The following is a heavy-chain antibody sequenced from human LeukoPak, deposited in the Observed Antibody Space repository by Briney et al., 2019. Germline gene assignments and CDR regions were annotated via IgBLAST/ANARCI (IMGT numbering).Heavy chain of an antibody. CDR2: INPSGGST. CDR1: GYTFTSYY. CDR3: ARVIKTYYYDSSGYFDY. Sequence: ASVKVSCKASGYTFTSYYMHWVRQAPGQGLEWMGIINPSGGSTSYAQKFQGRVTVTRDTSTSTVYMELSSLRSEDTAVYYCARVIKTYYYDSSGYFDYWGQGTLVTVSS. D-gene: IGHD3-22*01. J-gene: IGHJ4*02. V-gene: IGHV1-46*01.